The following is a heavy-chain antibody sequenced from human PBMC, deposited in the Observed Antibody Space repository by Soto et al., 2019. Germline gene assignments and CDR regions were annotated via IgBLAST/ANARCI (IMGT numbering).Heavy chain of an antibody. V-gene: IGHV4-34*01. CDR3: ARGVYCSGGSCYGKIDY. CDR1: GGSFSGYY. CDR2: INHSGST. Sequence: SETLSLTCAVYGGSFSGYYWSWIRQPPGKGLEWIGEINHSGSTNYNPSLKSRVTISVDTSKNQFSLKLSSVTAADTAVYYCARGVYCSGGSCYGKIDYWGQGTLVTVSS. D-gene: IGHD2-15*01. J-gene: IGHJ4*02.